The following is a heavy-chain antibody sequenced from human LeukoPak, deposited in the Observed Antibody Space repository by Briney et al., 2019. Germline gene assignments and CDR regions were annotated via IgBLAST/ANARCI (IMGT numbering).Heavy chain of an antibody. D-gene: IGHD1-26*01. CDR2: IIPIFGTA. Sequence: SVKVSCKASGGTFSSYAVSWVRQAPGHGLEWMGGIIPIFGTANYAQKFQGRVTTTTDESTSTAYMELSSLRSEDTAVYYCASSGSYGVWYFDYWGQGTLVTVSS. CDR3: ASSGSYGVWYFDY. J-gene: IGHJ4*02. V-gene: IGHV1-69*05. CDR1: GGTFSSYA.